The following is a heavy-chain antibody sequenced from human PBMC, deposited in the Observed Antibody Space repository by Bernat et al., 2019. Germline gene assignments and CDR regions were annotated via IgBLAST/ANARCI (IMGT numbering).Heavy chain of an antibody. V-gene: IGHV3-66*01. Sequence: EVQLVESGGGLVQPGGSLRLSCAASGFTVSSNYMSWVRQAPGKGLEWVSVIYSGGSTYYADSVKGRFTISRDNSKNTLYLQMNSLRAEDTAVYYCARVEYSSSYDMDVWGKGTTVTVSS. CDR1: GFTVSSNY. D-gene: IGHD6-6*01. CDR3: ARVEYSSSYDMDV. CDR2: IYSGGST. J-gene: IGHJ6*03.